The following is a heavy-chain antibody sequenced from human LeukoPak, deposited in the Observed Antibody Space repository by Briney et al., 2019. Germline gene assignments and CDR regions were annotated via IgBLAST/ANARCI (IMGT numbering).Heavy chain of an antibody. Sequence: SVKVSCKASGFTFTSSAVQWVRQARGQRLEWIGWIVVGSGNTNYAQKFQERVTIARDMSTSIAYMELSSLRSEDTAVYYSAAEPRYSSRNREFDSWGQGTLVTVSS. D-gene: IGHD5-18*01. CDR1: GFTFTSSA. J-gene: IGHJ4*02. CDR2: IVVGSGNT. CDR3: AAEPRYSSRNREFDS. V-gene: IGHV1-58*01.